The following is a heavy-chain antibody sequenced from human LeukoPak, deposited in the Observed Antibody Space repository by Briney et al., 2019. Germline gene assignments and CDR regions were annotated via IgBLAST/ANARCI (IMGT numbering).Heavy chain of an antibody. CDR3: ARQGFGEFPYYFDY. V-gene: IGHV4-39*07. J-gene: IGHJ4*02. Sequence: SETLSLTCTVSGGSISSSSYYWGWIRQPPGKGLEWIGSIYYSGSTYYNPSLKSRVTISVDTSKNQFSLKLSSVTAADTAVYYCARQGFGEFPYYFDYWGQGTLVTVSS. D-gene: IGHD3-10*01. CDR1: GGSISSSSYY. CDR2: IYYSGST.